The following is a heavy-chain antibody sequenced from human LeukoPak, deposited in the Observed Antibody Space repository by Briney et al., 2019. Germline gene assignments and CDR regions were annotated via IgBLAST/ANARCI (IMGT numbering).Heavy chain of an antibody. J-gene: IGHJ4*02. Sequence: ASVKVSCKASGYTFTGYYMHWVRQAPGQGLEWMGWINPNSGGTNYAQKFQGRVTMTRDTSISTAYMELSRLRSDDTAVYYCASMGRIGYSGSPYFDYWGQGTLVTVSS. D-gene: IGHD1-26*01. CDR1: GYTFTGYY. V-gene: IGHV1-2*02. CDR3: ASMGRIGYSGSPYFDY. CDR2: INPNSGGT.